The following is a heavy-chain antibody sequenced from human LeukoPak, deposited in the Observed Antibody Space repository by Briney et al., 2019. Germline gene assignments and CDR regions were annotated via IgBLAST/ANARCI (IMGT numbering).Heavy chain of an antibody. Sequence: SGPTLVNPTQTLTLTCTFSGLSGSTRGEGVGWIRQPPGKALEWLSLIYWNDDKRYSPSRKSRLTITKETAKTQEVPTMNNMDPVDTATYYCAHRHRRSSGCDILDIYFDYLGQGTLVTVSS. CDR3: AHRHRRSSGCDILDIYFDY. J-gene: IGHJ4*02. CDR1: GLSGSTRGEG. V-gene: IGHV2-5*01. D-gene: IGHD5-12*01. CDR2: IYWNDDK.